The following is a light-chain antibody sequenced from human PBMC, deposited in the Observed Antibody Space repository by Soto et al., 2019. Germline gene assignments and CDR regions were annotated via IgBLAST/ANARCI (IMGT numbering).Light chain of an antibody. CDR1: HSVSSSY. J-gene: IGKJ5*01. Sequence: IVLTQSPGTLSLSPGERATLSCRASHSVSSSYLAWYQQKPGQAPRLLIYGASSRATGIPDRFSGSGSGTDFTITISRLEPEDFAVYYCQQYGSSPPITFGQGTRLEIK. CDR2: GAS. CDR3: QQYGSSPPIT. V-gene: IGKV3-20*01.